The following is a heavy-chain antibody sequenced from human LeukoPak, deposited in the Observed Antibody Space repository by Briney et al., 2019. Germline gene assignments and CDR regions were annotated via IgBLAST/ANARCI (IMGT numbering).Heavy chain of an antibody. Sequence: RSEGSLRLSCAASGFTFSSYWMSWVRQAPGKGLEWVANIKQDGSEKYYVDSVKGRFTISRDNAKNSLYLQMNSLRAEDTAVYYCARDRGPPMYLDYYMDVWGKGTTVTVSS. D-gene: IGHD3-10*01. V-gene: IGHV3-7*01. CDR1: GFTFSSYW. J-gene: IGHJ6*03. CDR3: ARDRGPPMYLDYYMDV. CDR2: IKQDGSEK.